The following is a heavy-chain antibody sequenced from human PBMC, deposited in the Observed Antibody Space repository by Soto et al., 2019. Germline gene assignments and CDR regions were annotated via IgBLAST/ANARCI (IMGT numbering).Heavy chain of an antibody. CDR1: GFTFSSYW. V-gene: IGHV3-7*01. D-gene: IGHD2-15*01. J-gene: IGHJ3*02. CDR2: IKQDGSEK. CDR3: AREVEGYCSGGSCYHDAFDI. Sequence: GGSLRLSCAASGFTFSSYWMSWVRQAPGKGLEWVANIKQDGSEKYYVDSVKGRFTISRDNAKNSLYLQMNSLRAEDTAVYYCAREVEGYCSGGSCYHDAFDIWGQGTMVTVSS.